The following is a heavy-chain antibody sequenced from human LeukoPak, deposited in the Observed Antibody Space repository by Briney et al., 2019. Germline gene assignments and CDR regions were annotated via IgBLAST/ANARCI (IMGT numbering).Heavy chain of an antibody. D-gene: IGHD6-19*01. CDR2: IWYDGSNK. V-gene: IGHV3-33*01. J-gene: IGHJ4*02. CDR1: GFTFSSYG. Sequence: GGSLRLSCAASGFTFSSYGMHWVRQAPGKGLEWVAVIWYDGSNKYYADSVKGRFTISRDNSKNTLYLQMNSLRAEDTAVYYCARDRGIAVAGPKRVHYFDYWGQGTLVTVSS. CDR3: ARDRGIAVAGPKRVHYFDY.